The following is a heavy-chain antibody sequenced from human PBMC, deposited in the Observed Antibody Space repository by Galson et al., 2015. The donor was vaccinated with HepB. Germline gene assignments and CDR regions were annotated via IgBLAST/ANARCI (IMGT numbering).Heavy chain of an antibody. D-gene: IGHD2-2*02. CDR3: ARGGVACSSTSCYSTFDY. CDR1: GYTFTGYY. V-gene: IGHV1-2*04. Sequence: SVKVSCKASGYTFTGYYMHWVRQAPGQGLEWMGWINPNSGGTNYAQKLQGWVTMTRDTSISTAYMELSRLRSDDTAVYYCARGGVACSSTSCYSTFDYWGQGTLVTVSS. CDR2: INPNSGGT. J-gene: IGHJ4*02.